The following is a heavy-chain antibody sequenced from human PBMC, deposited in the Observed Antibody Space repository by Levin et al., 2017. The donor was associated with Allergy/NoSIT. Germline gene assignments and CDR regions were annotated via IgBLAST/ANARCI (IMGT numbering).Heavy chain of an antibody. V-gene: IGHV4-59*01. CDR3: ARGYDASAYYYPWFDP. CDR2: IHYSGST. Sequence: GSLRLSCTVSGGSIGTYQWIWIRQPPGKGLEWIGDIHYSGSTNYNPSLKSRVSISLDTARNQFSLKLSSVTAADTAVYFCARGYDASAYYYPWFDPWGQGTLVAVSS. J-gene: IGHJ5*02. D-gene: IGHD3-22*01. CDR1: GGSIGTYQ.